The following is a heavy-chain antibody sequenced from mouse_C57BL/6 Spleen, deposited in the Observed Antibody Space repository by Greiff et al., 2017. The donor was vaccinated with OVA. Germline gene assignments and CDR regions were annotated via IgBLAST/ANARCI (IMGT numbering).Heavy chain of an antibody. D-gene: IGHD1-1*01. V-gene: IGHV10-1*01. CDR3: VRHGDYGSSSFDY. J-gene: IGHJ2*01. CDR1: GFSFNTYA. Sequence: EVMLVESGGGLVQPKGSLKLSCAASGFSFNTYAMNWVRQAPGKGLEWVARIRSKSNNYATYYADSVKDRFTISRDDSESMLYLQMNNLKTEDTAMYYCVRHGDYGSSSFDYWGQGTTLTVSS. CDR2: IRSKSNNYAT.